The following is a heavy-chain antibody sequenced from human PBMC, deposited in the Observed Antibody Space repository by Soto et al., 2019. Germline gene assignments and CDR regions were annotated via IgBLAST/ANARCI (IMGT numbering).Heavy chain of an antibody. V-gene: IGHV4-39*07. Sequence: SETLSLTCTVSGGSISPSSYYWGCLRQSPGKVLEWIGRIFYSGSTYCYPPLKSRVTISVDTSKNQFSLKLTSVTAADTAVYYCARAWGFYFDFWARGILVTGSS. CDR2: IFYSGST. CDR1: GGSISPSSYY. J-gene: IGHJ4*02. CDR3: ARAWGFYFDF. D-gene: IGHD1-26*01.